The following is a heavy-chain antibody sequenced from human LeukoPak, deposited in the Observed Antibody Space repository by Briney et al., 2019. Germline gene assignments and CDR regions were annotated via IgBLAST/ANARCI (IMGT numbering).Heavy chain of an antibody. CDR2: IKQDGSEK. D-gene: IGHD3-10*01. CDR3: ARVVPPLYYFDY. Sequence: GGSLRLSCAASGFTFSSSWMSWVRQAPGKGLEWVANIKQDGSEKYYADSVKGRFTISRDNAKNSLYLQMNSLRAEDTAVYFCARVVPPLYYFDYWGQGTLVTVSS. CDR1: GFTFSSSW. J-gene: IGHJ4*02. V-gene: IGHV3-7*01.